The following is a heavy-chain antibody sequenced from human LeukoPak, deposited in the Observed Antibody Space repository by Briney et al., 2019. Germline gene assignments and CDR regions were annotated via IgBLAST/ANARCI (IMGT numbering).Heavy chain of an antibody. CDR3: ARDITGPYNWFDP. V-gene: IGHV3-66*01. J-gene: IGHJ5*02. CDR1: GFTVSRNY. CDR2: IYSGGST. Sequence: GGSLRLSCAASGFTVSRNYMSWVRQAPGKGLEWVSVIYSGGSTYYADSVKGRFTISRDNSKNTLYLQMNSLRAEDTAVYYCARDITGPYNWFDPWGQGTLVTVSS. D-gene: IGHD1-20*01.